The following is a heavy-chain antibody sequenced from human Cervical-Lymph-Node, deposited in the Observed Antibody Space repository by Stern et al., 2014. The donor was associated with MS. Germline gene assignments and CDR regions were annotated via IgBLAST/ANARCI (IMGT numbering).Heavy chain of an antibody. Sequence: EVQLVESGGGLVHPGGSLRLSCEASGFTVSTNSISWVRQAPGKGLEWASFIAGGCDQFYADSVKGWFSVSRDNSKNTLFLQMRSLSLEDTAMYYCVADQTFSSSGLHWGQGALVTVAS. D-gene: IGHD6-13*01. V-gene: IGHV3-66*02. CDR2: IAGGCDQ. CDR3: VADQTFSSSGLH. CDR1: GFTVSTNS. J-gene: IGHJ4*02.